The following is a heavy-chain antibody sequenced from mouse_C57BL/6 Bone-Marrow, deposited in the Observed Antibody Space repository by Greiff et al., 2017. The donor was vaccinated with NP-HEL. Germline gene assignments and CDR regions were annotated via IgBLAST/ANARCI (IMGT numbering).Heavy chain of an antibody. CDR2: IWSGGST. J-gene: IGHJ4*01. V-gene: IGHV2-2*01. CDR3: ASRGGSSSHYYAMDY. D-gene: IGHD1-1*01. Sequence: QVQLQQSGPGLVQPSQSLSITCTVSGFSLTSYGVHWVRQSPGKGLEWLGVIWSGGSTDYNAAFISRLSISKDNSKSQVFFKMNSLQADDTAIYYCASRGGSSSHYYAMDYWGQGTSVTVSS. CDR1: GFSLTSYG.